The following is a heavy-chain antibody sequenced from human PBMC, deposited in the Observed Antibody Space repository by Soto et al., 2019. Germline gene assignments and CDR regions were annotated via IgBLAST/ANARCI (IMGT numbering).Heavy chain of an antibody. CDR2: INAGNGNT. J-gene: IGHJ3*02. D-gene: IGHD6-6*01. CDR3: ARGGLVDAFDI. CDR1: GYTFTSYA. Sequence: ASVKVSCKASGYTFTSYAMHWVRQAPGQRLEWMGWINAGNGNTKYSQKFRGRVTITRDTSAGTAYMELSSLRSEDTAVYYCARGGLVDAFDIWGQGTMVTVSS. V-gene: IGHV1-3*01.